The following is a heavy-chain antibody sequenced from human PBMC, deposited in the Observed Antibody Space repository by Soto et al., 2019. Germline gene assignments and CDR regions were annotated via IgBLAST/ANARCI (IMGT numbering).Heavy chain of an antibody. CDR3: ARAHYDFWSGYQGEYYFAY. D-gene: IGHD3-3*01. J-gene: IGHJ4*02. CDR1: GGSISSYY. CDR2: IYYSGST. Sequence: SETLSLTCTVSGGSISSYYWSWIRQPPGKGLEWIGYIYYSGSTNYNPSLKSRVTISVDTSKNQFSLKLSSVTAADTAVYYCARAHYDFWSGYQGEYYFAYWGQGTLVTVSS. V-gene: IGHV4-59*01.